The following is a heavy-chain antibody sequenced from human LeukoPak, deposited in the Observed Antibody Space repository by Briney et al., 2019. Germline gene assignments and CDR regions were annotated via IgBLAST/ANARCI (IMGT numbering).Heavy chain of an antibody. CDR3: ARDRILTGYGNDAFDI. J-gene: IGHJ3*02. D-gene: IGHD3-9*01. V-gene: IGHV3-23*01. CDR1: GFTFSSYA. Sequence: GGSLRLSCAASGFTFSSYAMSWVRQAPGKGLEWVSAISGSGGSTSYADSVKGRFTISRDNAKNTLYLQMNSLRAEDTAVYYCARDRILTGYGNDAFDIWGQGTMVTVSS. CDR2: ISGSGGST.